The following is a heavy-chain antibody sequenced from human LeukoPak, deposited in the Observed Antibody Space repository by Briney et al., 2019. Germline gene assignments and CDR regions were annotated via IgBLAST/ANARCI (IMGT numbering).Heavy chain of an antibody. V-gene: IGHV3-9*03. CDR2: ISWNSGSI. CDR3: ARSVGDSSGYCLSCRNWFDP. D-gene: IGHD3-22*01. Sequence: GGSLRLSCAASGFTFDDYAMHWVRQAPGKGLEWVSGISWNSGSIGYADSVKGRFTISRDNAKNSLYLQMNSLRAEDMALYYCARSVGDSSGYCLSCRNWFDPWGQGTLVTVSS. CDR1: GFTFDDYA. J-gene: IGHJ5*02.